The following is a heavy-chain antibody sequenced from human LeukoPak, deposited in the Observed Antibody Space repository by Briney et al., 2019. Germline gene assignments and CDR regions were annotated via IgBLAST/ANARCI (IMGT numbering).Heavy chain of an antibody. CDR1: GFTFSDYY. J-gene: IGHJ4*02. CDR2: ISSSGSTI. D-gene: IGHD6-13*01. V-gene: IGHV3-11*01. Sequence: GGSLRLSCAASGFTFSDYYMSWIRQAPGKGLEWDSYISSSGSTIYYADSVKGRFTISTDNAKNSLYLQMNSLRAEDTAVYYCARDSSSWYPYSFDYWGQGTLVTVSS. CDR3: ARDSSSWYPYSFDY.